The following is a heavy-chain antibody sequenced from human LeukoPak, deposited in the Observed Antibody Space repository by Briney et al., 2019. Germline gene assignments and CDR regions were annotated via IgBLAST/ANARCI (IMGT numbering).Heavy chain of an antibody. D-gene: IGHD6-6*01. CDR2: IIPILGIA. Sequence: SVKVSCKASGGTFSSYTIGWVRQAPGQGLEWMGRIIPILGIANYAQKFQGRVTITADKSTSTAYMELSSLRSEDTAVYYCARGMGYSSSSDFDYWGQGTLVTVSS. J-gene: IGHJ4*02. CDR1: GGTFSSYT. CDR3: ARGMGYSSSSDFDY. V-gene: IGHV1-69*02.